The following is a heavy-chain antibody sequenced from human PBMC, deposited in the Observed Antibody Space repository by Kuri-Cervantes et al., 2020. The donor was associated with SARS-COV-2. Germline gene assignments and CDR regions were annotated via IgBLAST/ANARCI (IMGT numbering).Heavy chain of an antibody. CDR2: IYYSGST. D-gene: IGHD3-10*01. V-gene: IGHV4-59*12. CDR3: ARDRVWFGELSGYGMDV. J-gene: IGHJ6*02. CDR1: GGSISSYY. Sequence: ESLKISCTVSGGSISSYYWSWIRQPPGKGLEWIGYIYYSGSTYYNPSLKSRLTISVDTSKNQFSLKLSSVTAADTAVYYCARDRVWFGELSGYGMDVWGQGTMVTVSS.